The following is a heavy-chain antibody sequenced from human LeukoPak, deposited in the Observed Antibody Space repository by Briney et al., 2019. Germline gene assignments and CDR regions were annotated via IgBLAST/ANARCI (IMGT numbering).Heavy chain of an antibody. CDR1: GYTFTGYY. CDR2: INPNSGGT. D-gene: IGHD2-15*01. J-gene: IGHJ6*03. CDR3: ARDYCSGGSCYYMDV. V-gene: IGHV1-2*06. Sequence: ASVKVYCKASGYTFTGYYMDWERQAPGQGLEWMGRINPNSGGTNYAQKLQGRVTMTRETSISTAYMELSRLRSDDTAVYYCARDYCSGGSCYYMDVWGKGTTVTVSS.